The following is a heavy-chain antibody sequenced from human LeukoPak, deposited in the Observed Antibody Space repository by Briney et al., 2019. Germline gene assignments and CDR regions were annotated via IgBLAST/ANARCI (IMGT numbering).Heavy chain of an antibody. D-gene: IGHD1-26*01. CDR2: IYYSGST. V-gene: IGHV4-59*01. CDR1: GGSISSYY. Sequence: NPSETLSLTCTVSGGSISSYYWSWIRQPPGKGLEWIGYIYYSGSTSYNPSLKSRVTISVDTSKNQFSLKLSSVTAADTAVYYCARDHSGGDWFDPWGQGTLVTVSS. J-gene: IGHJ5*02. CDR3: ARDHSGGDWFDP.